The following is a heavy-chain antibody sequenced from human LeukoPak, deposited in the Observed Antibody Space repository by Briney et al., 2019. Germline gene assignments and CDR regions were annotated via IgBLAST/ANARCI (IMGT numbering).Heavy chain of an antibody. CDR2: INHEGGAI. V-gene: IGHV3-7*01. Sequence: GGSLRLSFAASGFTFSESWMTWVRQVAGRGLEWVAHINHEGGAIQYVDSVKGRFTISRDNAKGSVFLQMNRLRAEDKAIYHCATYINWVAGDVWGQGTTVIVSS. J-gene: IGHJ6*02. CDR1: GFTFSESW. D-gene: IGHD1-1*01. CDR3: ATYINWVAGDV.